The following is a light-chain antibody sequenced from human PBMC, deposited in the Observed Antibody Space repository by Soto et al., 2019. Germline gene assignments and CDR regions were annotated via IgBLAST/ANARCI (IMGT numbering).Light chain of an antibody. CDR1: NIGIIS. CDR2: DNR. CDR3: QVWDNSDDLAV. J-gene: IGLJ2*01. V-gene: IGLV3-21*02. Sequence: SYELTQPPSVSVAPGQTARITCGGNNIGIISVHWYQQKPGQAPVLVVYDNRDRPSGIPERFSGSNSGNTATLTISRVEAGDEADYYCQVWDNSDDLAVFGGGTKLTVL.